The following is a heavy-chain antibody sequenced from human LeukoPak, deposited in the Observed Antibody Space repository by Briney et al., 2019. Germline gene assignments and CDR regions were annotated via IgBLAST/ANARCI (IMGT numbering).Heavy chain of an antibody. J-gene: IGHJ3*02. Sequence: SETLSLTCAVSGGSISSGGYSWRWIRQPPGTGLEWIGYIYHSGSTYYNPSLKSRVTISVDRSKNQFSLKLSSVTAAGTAVYYCARVLGPDAFDIWGQGTMVTVSS. CDR1: GGSISSGGYS. V-gene: IGHV4-30-2*01. CDR3: ARVLGPDAFDI. CDR2: IYHSGST.